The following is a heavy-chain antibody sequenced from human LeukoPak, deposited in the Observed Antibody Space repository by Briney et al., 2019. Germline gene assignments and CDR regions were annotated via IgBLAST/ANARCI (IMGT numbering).Heavy chain of an antibody. J-gene: IGHJ6*02. CDR3: ARGGNDFWSGYFPPYYYYGMDV. CDR2: MNPNSGNT. V-gene: IGHV1-8*01. CDR1: GYTFTSYD. Sequence: EASVKVSCKASGYTFTSYDIHWVRQATGQGLEWMGWMNPNSGNTGYAQKFQGRVTMTRNTSISTAYMELSSLRSEDTAVYYCARGGNDFWSGYFPPYYYYGMDVWGQGTTVTVSS. D-gene: IGHD3-3*01.